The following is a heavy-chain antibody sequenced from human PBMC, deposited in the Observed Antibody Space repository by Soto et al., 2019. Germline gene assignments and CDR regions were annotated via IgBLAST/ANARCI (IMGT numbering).Heavy chain of an antibody. J-gene: IGHJ5*02. Sequence: ASLKISCKASGYTFTSYAMHWVRQAPGQRLEWMGWINAGNGNTKYSQKFQGRVTITRDTSASTAYMELSSLRSEDTAVYYCARDLVLRIAGRATNWFDPWGQGTLVTVSS. V-gene: IGHV1-3*01. CDR3: ARDLVLRIAGRATNWFDP. D-gene: IGHD6-6*01. CDR1: GYTFTSYA. CDR2: INAGNGNT.